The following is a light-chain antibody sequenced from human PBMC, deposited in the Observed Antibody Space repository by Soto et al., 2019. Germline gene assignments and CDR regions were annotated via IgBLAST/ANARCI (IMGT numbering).Light chain of an antibody. CDR3: MQALQAWT. CDR1: QSLLHSNGFHY. CDR2: LAS. J-gene: IGKJ1*01. Sequence: DIVMTQSPLSLPVTPGEPASISCRSSQSLLHSNGFHYLDWYVQKPGQSPQLLISLASTRASGVPVRFRGSASGTDFTLNINRVEAEDVGVYYCMQALQAWTFGQGTKVDI. V-gene: IGKV2-28*01.